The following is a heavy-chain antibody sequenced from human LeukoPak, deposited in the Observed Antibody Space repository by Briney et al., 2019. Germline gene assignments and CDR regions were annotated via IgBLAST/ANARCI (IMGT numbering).Heavy chain of an antibody. CDR3: ARPRLPSFYFDY. D-gene: IGHD3-3*02. CDR2: IKQDGSEK. J-gene: IGHJ4*02. Sequence: GGSLRLSCAASGFTFSSYWMSWVRQAPGKGLEWVANIKQDGSEKYYVDSVKGRFTISGDNGKNSLYLQMNSVRPEDTAVYYCARPRLPSFYFDYWGQGALVTVSS. CDR1: GFTFSSYW. V-gene: IGHV3-7*05.